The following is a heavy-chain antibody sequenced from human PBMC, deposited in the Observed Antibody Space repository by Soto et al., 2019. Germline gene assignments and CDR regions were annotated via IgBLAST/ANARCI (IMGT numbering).Heavy chain of an antibody. J-gene: IGHJ4*02. V-gene: IGHV4-61*01. Sequence: SETLSLTCTVSGGSISSSSYYWSWIRQTPGKGLEWIAYIYYSGSTNYNPSLKSRVTISVDTSKNQCSLKLSSVTAADTAVYYCARASYYSDSFGYFLDSWGQGTLVTVS. CDR3: ARASYYSDSFGYFLDS. D-gene: IGHD3-22*01. CDR2: IYYSGST. CDR1: GGSISSSSYY.